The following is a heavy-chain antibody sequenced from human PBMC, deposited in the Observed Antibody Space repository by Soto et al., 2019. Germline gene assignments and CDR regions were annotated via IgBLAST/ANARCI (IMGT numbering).Heavy chain of an antibody. CDR3: ASTLVPAAIRPGGGAFDI. D-gene: IGHD2-2*01. V-gene: IGHV3-30-3*01. CDR2: ISYDGSNK. J-gene: IGHJ3*02. Sequence: QVQLVESGGGVVQPGRSLRLSCAASGFTFSSYAMHWVRQAPGKGLEWVAVISYDGSNKYYADSVKGRFTISRDNSKNTLYLQMNSLRAEDTAVYYCASTLVPAAIRPGGGAFDIWGQGTMVTVSS. CDR1: GFTFSSYA.